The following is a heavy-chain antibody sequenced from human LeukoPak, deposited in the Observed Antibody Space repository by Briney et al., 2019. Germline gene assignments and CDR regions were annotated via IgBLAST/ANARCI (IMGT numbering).Heavy chain of an antibody. CDR2: LSYDGSNK. D-gene: IGHD1-26*01. V-gene: IGHV3-30*18. Sequence: RESLRLSCAASGFTFSSYGMHWVRQAPGKGLEWVAVLSYDGSNKYYADSVKGRFTISRDNSKNTLYLQMNSLRAEDTAVYYCAKDGVGATTGPGFDYWGQGTLVTVSS. CDR1: GFTFSSYG. CDR3: AKDGVGATTGPGFDY. J-gene: IGHJ4*02.